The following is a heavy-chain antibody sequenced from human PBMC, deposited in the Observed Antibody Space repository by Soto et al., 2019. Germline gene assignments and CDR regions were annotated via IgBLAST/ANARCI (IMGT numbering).Heavy chain of an antibody. J-gene: IGHJ4*02. CDR2: INAGNGNT. CDR3: ARDYKYYDFWSGYLGDLDY. CDR1: GYTFTSYA. V-gene: IGHV1-3*01. D-gene: IGHD3-3*01. Sequence: GASVKVSCKASGYTFTSYAMHWVRQAPGQRLEWMGWINAGNGNTKYSQKFQGRVTMTTDTSTSTAYMELRSLRSDDTAGYYCARDYKYYDFWSGYLGDLDYWGQGTLVTVSS.